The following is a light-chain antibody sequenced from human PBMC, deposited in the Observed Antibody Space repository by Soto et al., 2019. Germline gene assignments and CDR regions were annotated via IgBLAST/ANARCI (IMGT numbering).Light chain of an antibody. J-gene: IGKJ1*01. Sequence: DIQMTQSPSTLSASVGDRVTITCRASQSVRGWLAWYQQKPGKAPNLLIYDVSSLHSGVPSRFSGSGYGTEFTLTINSLQPGDFATYYCQQYKDNWTFGQGTKVDIK. CDR3: QQYKDNWT. V-gene: IGKV1-5*01. CDR1: QSVRGW. CDR2: DVS.